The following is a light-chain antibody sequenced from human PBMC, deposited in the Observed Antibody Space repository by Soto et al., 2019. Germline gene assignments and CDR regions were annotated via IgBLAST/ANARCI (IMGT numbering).Light chain of an antibody. CDR3: QDFDFGDSRWT. V-gene: IGKV3-20*01. J-gene: IGKJ1*01. CDR1: QSVSSRY. Sequence: EIVLTQSPGTLSLSPGERATLSCRDSQSVSSRYLAWYQQKPGKAPRLLIYGASTRAAGIPDRFSGSGSGTAFTLTVSRLDPADFAVYFCQDFDFGDSRWTFGQGTKVESK. CDR2: GAS.